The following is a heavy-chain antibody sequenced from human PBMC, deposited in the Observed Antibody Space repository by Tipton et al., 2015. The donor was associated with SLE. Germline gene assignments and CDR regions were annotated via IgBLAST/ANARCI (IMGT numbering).Heavy chain of an antibody. J-gene: IGHJ4*02. Sequence: LRLSCTVSGGSISGYYWSWVRQPPGKGLEWIGYISFSGLTNYNPSVRSRVSTSMDTSKNQFSLQMSSVTAADTAVYYCASWSPERTSGWSRFDYWGQGTLVTVSS. CDR2: ISFSGLT. D-gene: IGHD6-19*01. CDR1: GGSISGYY. V-gene: IGHV4-59*08. CDR3: ASWSPERTSGWSRFDY.